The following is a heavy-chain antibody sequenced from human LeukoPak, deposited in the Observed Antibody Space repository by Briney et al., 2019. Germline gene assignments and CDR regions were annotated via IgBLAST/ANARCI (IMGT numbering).Heavy chain of an antibody. J-gene: IGHJ6*02. CDR1: GFTFSSYE. CDR3: ARVSCSGGSCYYYYGMDV. CDR2: ISSSGSTI. Sequence: GGSLRLSCAASGFTFSSYEMNWVRQAPGKGLEWVSYISSSGSTIYYADSVKGRFTISRDNAKNSLYLQMNSLRAEDTAVYYCARVSCSGGSCYYYYGMDVWGQGTTVTVPS. V-gene: IGHV3-48*03. D-gene: IGHD2-15*01.